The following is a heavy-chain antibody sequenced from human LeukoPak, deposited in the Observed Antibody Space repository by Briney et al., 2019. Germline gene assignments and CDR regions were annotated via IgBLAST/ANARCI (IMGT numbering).Heavy chain of an antibody. CDR2: ISSDGSSK. J-gene: IGHJ4*02. D-gene: IGHD5-18*01. Sequence: GGSLRLSCAASGFTFSSNAMHWVRQASGKGLEWVASISSDGSSKYYADSVKGRFTISRDNSKNTLYLQMNSLRTEDMAVYYCASTGSDTAMVFDYWGQGTLVTVSS. CDR3: ASTGSDTAMVFDY. V-gene: IGHV3-30*03. CDR1: GFTFSSNA.